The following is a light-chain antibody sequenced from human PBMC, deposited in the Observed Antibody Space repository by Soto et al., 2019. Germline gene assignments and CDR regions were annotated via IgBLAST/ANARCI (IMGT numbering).Light chain of an antibody. Sequence: EIEITQSPSTLSASPGERATLSCRASQSVGSDLAWYQQKPGQAPRLVIYDIFTRATGVPTRISGSGSGTDFTLTIDGREPEDYAVYYCQQRSNRPTWTFGQGTKVDIK. CDR1: QSVGSD. V-gene: IGKV3-11*01. CDR2: DIF. J-gene: IGKJ1*01. CDR3: QQRSNRPTWT.